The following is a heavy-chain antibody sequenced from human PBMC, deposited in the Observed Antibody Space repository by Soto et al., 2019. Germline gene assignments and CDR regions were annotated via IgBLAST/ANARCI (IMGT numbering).Heavy chain of an antibody. J-gene: IGHJ4*02. CDR2: IIPMFGTA. V-gene: IGHV1-69*12. Sequence: QVQLVQSGAEVMKPGSSVKVSCKTSGGTFSSYAISWERQAPGQGLEWMGGIIPMFGTANYAQKFQGRVTITADESTSTAYMELCSLRSEDTAVYYCARSRANYYDSRGYYYSTFDYWGQGTLVTVSS. D-gene: IGHD3-22*01. CDR3: ARSRANYYDSRGYYYSTFDY. CDR1: GGTFSSYA.